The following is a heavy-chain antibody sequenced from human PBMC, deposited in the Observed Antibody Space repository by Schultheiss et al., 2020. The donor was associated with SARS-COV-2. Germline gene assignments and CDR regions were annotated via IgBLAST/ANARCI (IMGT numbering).Heavy chain of an antibody. Sequence: ASVKVSCKVSGYTLTELSMHWVRQAPGKGLEWMGGFDPEDGETIYAQKFQGRVTMTEDTSTDTAYMELSSLRSDDTAVYYCARDVRNYYGSGSFYYYYGMDVWGQGTTVTVSS. CDR1: GYTLTELS. J-gene: IGHJ6*02. CDR2: FDPEDGET. CDR3: ARDVRNYYGSGSFYYYYGMDV. V-gene: IGHV1-24*01. D-gene: IGHD3-10*01.